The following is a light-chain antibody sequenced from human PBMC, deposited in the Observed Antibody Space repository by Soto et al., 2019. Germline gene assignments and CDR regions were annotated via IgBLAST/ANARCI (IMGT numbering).Light chain of an antibody. CDR2: GAS. CDR3: QQYGSPIT. CDR1: QSVSSN. J-gene: IGKJ5*01. Sequence: EILMTQYPATLSGSPGERATLSCRASQSVSSNLAWYQQKPGQAPRLLIYGASTRATGIPARFSGSGSGTEFTLTISRMEPDDFAVYYCQQYGSPITFGQGTRLEIK. V-gene: IGKV3-15*01.